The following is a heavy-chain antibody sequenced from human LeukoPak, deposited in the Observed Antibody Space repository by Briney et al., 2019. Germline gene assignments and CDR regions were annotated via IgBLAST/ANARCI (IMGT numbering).Heavy chain of an antibody. D-gene: IGHD2-2*01. V-gene: IGHV3-23*01. CDR1: GFTFSSYA. J-gene: IGHJ4*02. Sequence: GGSLRLSCAASGFTFSSYAMSWVRQAPGKGLEWVSAISGSGGSTYYADSVKGRFTISRDNSKNTLYLQMNSLRAEDTAVYCCAKAIVVPAAIRYFDYWGQGTLVTVSS. CDR2: ISGSGGST. CDR3: AKAIVVPAAIRYFDY.